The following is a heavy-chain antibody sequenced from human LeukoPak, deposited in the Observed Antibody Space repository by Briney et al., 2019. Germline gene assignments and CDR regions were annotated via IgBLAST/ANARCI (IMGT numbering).Heavy chain of an antibody. D-gene: IGHD1-26*01. CDR1: GFTFSSFA. CDR3: ARGSGSYYRGWFDY. J-gene: IGHJ4*02. CDR2: ISYDGSNK. V-gene: IGHV3-30-3*01. Sequence: GGSLRLSCAASGFTFSSFAMHWVRQAPGKGLECVALISYDGSNKYYADSVKDRFTISRDNSKNTLYLQMNSLRAEDSAVYFCARGSGSYYRGWFDYWGQGTLVTVSS.